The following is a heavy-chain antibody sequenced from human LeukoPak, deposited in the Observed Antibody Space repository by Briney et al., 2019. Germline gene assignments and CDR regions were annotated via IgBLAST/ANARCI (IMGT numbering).Heavy chain of an antibody. V-gene: IGHV3-30*04. D-gene: IGHD4-23*01. J-gene: IGHJ4*02. CDR1: GFTFSSYA. Sequence: GGSLRLSCAASGFTFSSYAMHWVRQAPGKGLEWVAVISYDGSNKYYADSVKGRFTISRDNSKNTLYLQMNSLRAEDTAVYYCAKDGVRVVTLGFDYWGQGTLVTVSS. CDR3: AKDGVRVVTLGFDY. CDR2: ISYDGSNK.